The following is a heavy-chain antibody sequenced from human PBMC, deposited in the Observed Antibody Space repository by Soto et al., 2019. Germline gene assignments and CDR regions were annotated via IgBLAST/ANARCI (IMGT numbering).Heavy chain of an antibody. J-gene: IGHJ6*02. Sequence: SETLSLTCTVSGGSVSSGSYYWSWIRQPPGKGLEWIGYIYYSGSTNYNPSLKSRVTISVDTSKNQFSLKLSSVTAADTAVYYCARVTVTTFSSYYYYYGMDVWGQGTTVTVSS. V-gene: IGHV4-61*01. D-gene: IGHD4-17*01. CDR1: GGSVSSGSYY. CDR3: ARVTVTTFSSYYYYYGMDV. CDR2: IYYSGST.